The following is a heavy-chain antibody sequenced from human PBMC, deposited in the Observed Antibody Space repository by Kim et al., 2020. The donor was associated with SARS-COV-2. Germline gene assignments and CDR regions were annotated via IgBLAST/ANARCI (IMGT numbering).Heavy chain of an antibody. Sequence: SETLSLTCTVSGGSISSSSYYWGWIRQPPGKGLEWIGSIYYSGSTYYNPSLKSRVTISVDTSKNQFSLKLSSVTAADTAVYYCARHGYNTNFDYWGQGTLVTVSS. J-gene: IGHJ4*02. CDR3: ARHGYNTNFDY. CDR1: GGSISSSSYY. D-gene: IGHD5-12*01. V-gene: IGHV4-39*01. CDR2: IYYSGST.